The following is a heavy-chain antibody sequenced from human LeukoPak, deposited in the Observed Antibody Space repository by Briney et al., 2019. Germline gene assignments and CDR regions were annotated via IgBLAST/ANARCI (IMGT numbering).Heavy chain of an antibody. J-gene: IGHJ4*02. V-gene: IGHV3-23*01. D-gene: IGHD2-15*01. Sequence: PGGSLTLSCVASGFTFSSYAMTWVRQAPGRGLEWVSGISGSGGSTYYADSVKGRFTFSRDNSKNTLYLQMNSLRAEDTAVYYCAKALASAPVDCWGQGTLVTVSS. CDR1: GFTFSSYA. CDR2: ISGSGGST. CDR3: AKALASAPVDC.